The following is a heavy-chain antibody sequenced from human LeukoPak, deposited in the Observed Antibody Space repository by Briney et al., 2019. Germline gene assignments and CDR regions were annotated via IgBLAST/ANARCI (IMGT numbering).Heavy chain of an antibody. V-gene: IGHV1-8*01. CDR3: ARVEKKRQRSTIFGVVSSLDYYYYYMDV. D-gene: IGHD3-3*01. Sequence: ASVKVSCKASGYTFTSYDINWVRQATGQGLEWRGWMNPNSGNRGYAQNFPASVTMTTNTSLRTAYMDLSSLRSEDTAVYYCARVEKKRQRSTIFGVVSSLDYYYYYMDVWGKGTTVTVSS. CDR2: MNPNSGNR. CDR1: GYTFTSYD. J-gene: IGHJ6*03.